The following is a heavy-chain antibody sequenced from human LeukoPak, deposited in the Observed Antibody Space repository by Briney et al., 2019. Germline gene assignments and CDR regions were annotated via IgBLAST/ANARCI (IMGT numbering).Heavy chain of an antibody. V-gene: IGHV4-59*05. CDR2: IYYSGST. CDR1: GGSISSYY. D-gene: IGHD3-16*02. J-gene: IGHJ4*02. Sequence: PSETLSLTCTVSGGSISSYYWSWIRQPPGKGLEWIGSIYYSGSTYYNPSLKSRVTISVDTSKNQFSLKLSSVTAADTAVYYCARLLLGELSAFDYWGQGTLVTVSS. CDR3: ARLLLGELSAFDY.